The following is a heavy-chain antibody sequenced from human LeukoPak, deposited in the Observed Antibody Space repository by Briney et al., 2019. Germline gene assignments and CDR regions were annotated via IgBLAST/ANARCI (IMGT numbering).Heavy chain of an antibody. Sequence: GGSLRLSCVASGLTVSNHWMSWVRQAPGKGLEWVANIREERGQEYYVDSVKGRFTISKNSAKNSLYLQMNTLRVEDTAMYYCAFLDTAKEAPGNPWGQGTLVPVSS. D-gene: IGHD5-18*01. V-gene: IGHV3-7*03. J-gene: IGHJ5*02. CDR1: GLTVSNHW. CDR2: IREERGQE. CDR3: AFLDTAKEAPGNP.